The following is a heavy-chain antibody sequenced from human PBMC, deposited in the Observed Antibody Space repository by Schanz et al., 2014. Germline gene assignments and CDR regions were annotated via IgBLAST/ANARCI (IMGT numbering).Heavy chain of an antibody. CDR1: GFTFSTYW. D-gene: IGHD2-21*01. V-gene: IGHV3-7*03. CDR3: ARDEGRDGYNLAFDV. Sequence: VQLVESGGGLIQPGGSLRLSCAASGFTFSTYWMSWVRQAPGKGLEWVANIKQDESERSYVDSVKGRFIISRDSSKNTLFLQMNSLRADDTAIYFCARDEGRDGYNLAFDVWGQGTLVTVSS. J-gene: IGHJ3*01. CDR2: IKQDESER.